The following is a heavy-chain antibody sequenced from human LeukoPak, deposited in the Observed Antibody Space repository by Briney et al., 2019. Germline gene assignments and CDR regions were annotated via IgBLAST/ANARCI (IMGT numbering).Heavy chain of an antibody. CDR1: GGTFSNYA. J-gene: IGHJ4*02. Sequence: ASVKVSCKASGGTFSNYALSWVRQAPGQGLEWMGGIVPIFATPNYAQKFQDRVTITADESTSTAYMELSSQTSGVMAVYYCARGVWAYSSIWSYDYWGQGTVITVSS. D-gene: IGHD6-13*01. CDR3: ARGVWAYSSIWSYDY. CDR2: IVPIFATP. V-gene: IGHV1-69*13.